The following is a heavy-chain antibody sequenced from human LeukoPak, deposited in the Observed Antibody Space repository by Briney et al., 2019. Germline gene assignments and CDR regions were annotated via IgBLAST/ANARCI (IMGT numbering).Heavy chain of an antibody. V-gene: IGHV1-2*02. CDR2: INPNSGGT. Sequence: ASVKVSCKASGYTFTAYFIHWVRQAPGQGLEWMGWINPNSGGTNYEQKFQGRVTMTTDTSISTAYMDLSRLRSDDTAVYYCARNQGNSGTYYAYWGQGTLVTVSS. J-gene: IGHJ4*02. CDR3: ARNQGNSGTYYAY. CDR1: GYTFTAYF. D-gene: IGHD1-26*01.